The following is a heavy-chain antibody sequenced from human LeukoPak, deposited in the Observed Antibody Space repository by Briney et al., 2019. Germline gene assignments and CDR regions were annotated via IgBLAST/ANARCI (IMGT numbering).Heavy chain of an antibody. J-gene: IGHJ4*02. D-gene: IGHD3-10*01. CDR3: AKPPKLLWFGELLSPFDY. V-gene: IGHV3-23*01. CDR1: GFTFSSYA. CDR2: ISGSGGST. Sequence: KTGGSLRLSCAASGFTFSSYAMSWVRQAPGKGLEWVSAISGSGGSTYYADSVKGRFTISRDNSKNTLYLQMNSLRAEDTAVYYCAKPPKLLWFGELLSPFDYWGQGTLVTVSS.